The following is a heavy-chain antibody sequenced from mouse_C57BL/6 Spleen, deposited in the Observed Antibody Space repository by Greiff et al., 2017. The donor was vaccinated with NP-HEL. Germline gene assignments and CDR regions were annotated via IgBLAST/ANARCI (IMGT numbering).Heavy chain of an antibody. Sequence: EVQLQQSGPELVKPGASVKISCKASGYTFTDYYMNWVKQSHGKSLEWIGDINPNNGGTSYNQKFKGKATLTVDKSSSTAYMELRSLTSEDSAVYYCATDGDGNYEYFDVWGTGTTVTVSS. CDR2: INPNNGGT. CDR1: GYTFTDYY. D-gene: IGHD2-1*01. J-gene: IGHJ1*03. V-gene: IGHV1-26*01. CDR3: ATDGDGNYEYFDV.